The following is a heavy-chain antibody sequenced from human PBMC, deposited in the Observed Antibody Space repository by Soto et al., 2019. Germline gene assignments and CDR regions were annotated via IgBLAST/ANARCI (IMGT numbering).Heavy chain of an antibody. CDR3: AIAVAGTGYYYYGMDV. CDR1: GGTFSSYA. J-gene: IGHJ6*02. CDR2: IIPIFGTA. Sequence: SLKVSCKASGGTFSSYAISWVRQAPGQGLEWMGGIIPIFGTANYAQKFQGRVTITADESTSTAYMELSSLRSEDTAVYYCAIAVAGTGYYYYGMDVWGQGTTVTVSS. D-gene: IGHD6-19*01. V-gene: IGHV1-69*13.